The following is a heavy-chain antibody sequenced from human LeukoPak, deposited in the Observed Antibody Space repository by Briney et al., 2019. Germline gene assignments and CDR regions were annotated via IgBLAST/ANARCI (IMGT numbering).Heavy chain of an antibody. V-gene: IGHV3-30*18. J-gene: IGHJ4*02. CDR2: ISFDGSYK. CDR1: GFTFSNYG. D-gene: IGHD6-13*01. CDR3: AKDRVTAAGYYFEY. Sequence: PGRSLRLSCAASGFTFSNYGMHWVRQAPGKGLEWVAVISFDGSYKYNADSVKGRFTISRDNSKNTLYLQMNSLRAEDTAVYYCAKDRVTAAGYYFEYWGQGTLVTVSS.